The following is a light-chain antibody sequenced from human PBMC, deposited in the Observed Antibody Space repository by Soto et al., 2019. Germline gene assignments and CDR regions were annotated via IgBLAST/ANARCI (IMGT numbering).Light chain of an antibody. CDR2: DVS. V-gene: IGLV2-14*03. CDR1: SSDIGGYNY. J-gene: IGLJ2*01. Sequence: QSALTQPASVSGSPGQSITISCTGSSSDIGGYNYVSWYQQHPGKAPKLLIYDVSYRPSGISDRFSGSKSGNTASLTISGLQPDGEADYYCSSYGASSTLFGGGTKLTVL. CDR3: SSYGASSTL.